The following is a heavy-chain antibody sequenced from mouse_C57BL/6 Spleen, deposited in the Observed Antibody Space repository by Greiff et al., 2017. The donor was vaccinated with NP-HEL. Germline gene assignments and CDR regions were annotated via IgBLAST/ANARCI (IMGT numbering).Heavy chain of an antibody. CDR3: TGRGLLLDY. D-gene: IGHD2-3*01. CDR2: IRLKSDNYAT. Sequence: EVHLVESGGGLVQPGGSMKLSCVASGFTFSNYWMNWVRQSPEKGLEWVAQIRLKSDNYATHYAESVKGRFTISRDDSKSSVYLQMNNLRAEDTGIYYCTGRGLLLDYWGQGTTLTVSS. V-gene: IGHV6-3*01. CDR1: GFTFSNYW. J-gene: IGHJ2*01.